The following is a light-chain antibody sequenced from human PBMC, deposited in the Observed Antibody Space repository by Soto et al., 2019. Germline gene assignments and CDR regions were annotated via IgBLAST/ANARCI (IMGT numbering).Light chain of an antibody. CDR1: QGIGND. J-gene: IGKJ4*01. Sequence: DIQVTQSPSSLSASVGDRVTITCRASQGIGNDLGWYQQKPGKAPQRLIYRTFNLQSGVPSRFSGSVSGTEFTLTISSLQPDDFATYYCLQHNSFPLTFGGGTKVESK. CDR2: RTF. CDR3: LQHNSFPLT. V-gene: IGKV1-17*01.